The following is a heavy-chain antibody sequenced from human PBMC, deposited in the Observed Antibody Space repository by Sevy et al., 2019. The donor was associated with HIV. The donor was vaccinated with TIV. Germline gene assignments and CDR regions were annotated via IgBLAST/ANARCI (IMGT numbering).Heavy chain of an antibody. CDR2: LKSKADGGTV. CDR1: GFTFGDYA. J-gene: IGHJ4*02. D-gene: IGHD1-1*01. Sequence: GGSLRLSCTTSGFTFGDYAMNWVRQAPGKGLEWVAFLKSKADGGTVDHAASVKARFTISRDDSKSIAYLQMNDLTTEDTGVYYCTRWKGLQSIFDYWGQGALVTVSS. V-gene: IGHV3-49*04. CDR3: TRWKGLQSIFDY.